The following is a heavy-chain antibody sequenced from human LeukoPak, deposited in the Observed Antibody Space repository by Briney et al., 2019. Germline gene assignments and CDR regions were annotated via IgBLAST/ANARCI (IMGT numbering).Heavy chain of an antibody. V-gene: IGHV4-34*01. J-gene: IGHJ3*02. D-gene: IGHD3-10*01. CDR3: ARHGTVLLWFGESKHDDAFDI. Sequence: PSETLSLTCAVYGGSFSGYYWSWIRQPPGKGLEWIGEINHSGSTNYNPSLKSRVTISVDTSKNQFSLKLSSVTAADTAVYYCARHGTVLLWFGESKHDDAFDIWGQGTMVTVSS. CDR1: GGSFSGYY. CDR2: INHSGST.